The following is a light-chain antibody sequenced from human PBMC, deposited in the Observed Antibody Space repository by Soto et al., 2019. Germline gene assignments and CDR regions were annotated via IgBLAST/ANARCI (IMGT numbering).Light chain of an antibody. Sequence: EIVMTQSPATLSVSPGERATLSCRASQSVSSNLAWYQQKPGQAPRLLIYGASSRATGIPVRFSGSGSGTEFTLTISSLQSEDFAVYYCQQYNNLPPTFGQGTRLEIK. J-gene: IGKJ5*01. CDR2: GAS. CDR3: QQYNNLPPT. V-gene: IGKV3-15*01. CDR1: QSVSSN.